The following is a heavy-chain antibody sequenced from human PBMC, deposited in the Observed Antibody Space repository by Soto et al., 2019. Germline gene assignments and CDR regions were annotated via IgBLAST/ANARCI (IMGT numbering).Heavy chain of an antibody. J-gene: IGHJ4*02. V-gene: IGHV3-9*01. CDR1: GFTFDDYA. Sequence: EVQLVESGGGLVQPGRSLRLSCAASGFTFDDYAMHWVRQAPGKGLEWVSGISWNSGSIGYADSVKGRFTISRDNAKNSLDLQMNSLRAEDTALYYCAKGTSHIAAAGTFDYWGQGTLVTVSS. D-gene: IGHD6-13*01. CDR2: ISWNSGSI. CDR3: AKGTSHIAAAGTFDY.